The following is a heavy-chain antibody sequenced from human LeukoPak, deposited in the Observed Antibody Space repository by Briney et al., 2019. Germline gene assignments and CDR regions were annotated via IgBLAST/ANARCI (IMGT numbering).Heavy chain of an antibody. CDR1: GYTFTSYA. CDR2: INAGNGNT. J-gene: IGHJ2*01. Sequence: ASVKVSCKASGYTFTSYAMHWVRQAPGQRLEWMGWINAGNGNTKYSQKFQGRVTITRDTSASTAYMELSSLRSEDTAVYYCARAGWAYYDSSGYYYDGWYFDLWGRGTLVTVSS. V-gene: IGHV1-3*01. D-gene: IGHD3-22*01. CDR3: ARAGWAYYDSSGYYYDGWYFDL.